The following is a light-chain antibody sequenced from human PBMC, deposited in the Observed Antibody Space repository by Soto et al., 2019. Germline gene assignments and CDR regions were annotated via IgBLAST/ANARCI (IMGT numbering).Light chain of an antibody. J-gene: IGKJ2*01. CDR3: QQYDIWPPYT. Sequence: EIVLTQSPGTLSLSPGARATLSCRASQSVSSNLAWYQQRPGQAPRLLIYDASTRATGIPPRFSGGGSGTEFSVTIRSLQSEDFAIYYGQQYDIWPPYTFGQGTKVDIK. CDR1: QSVSSN. CDR2: DAS. V-gene: IGKV3-15*01.